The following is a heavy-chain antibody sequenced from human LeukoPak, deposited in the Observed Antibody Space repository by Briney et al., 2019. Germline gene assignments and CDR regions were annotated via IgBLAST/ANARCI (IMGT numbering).Heavy chain of an antibody. V-gene: IGHV4-31*03. J-gene: IGHJ5*02. CDR3: ARVKNSSSSGYPNWFDP. CDR1: GGSVSSGVFY. Sequence: SETLSLTCTVSGGSVSSGVFYWSWIRQPPGKGLEWIAYIYYNGRSYYNPSLKSRVTISLDKSKNQVSLKLSSVTAADTAVYYCARVKNSSSSGYPNWFDPWGQGTLVTVSS. CDR2: IYYNGRS. D-gene: IGHD6-6*01.